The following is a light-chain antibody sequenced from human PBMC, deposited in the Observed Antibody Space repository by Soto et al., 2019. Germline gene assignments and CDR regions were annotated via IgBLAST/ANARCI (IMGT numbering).Light chain of an antibody. CDR2: GAS. V-gene: IGKV3-15*01. J-gene: IGKJ1*01. Sequence: EIVMTQSPATLSVSPGERATLSCRASQSVSSNFSWYQQKPRQPPRLLLYGASTRATAIPARFSGSGSGKEFPLTISRLQSEDFAVYYCQHYNTSPRTFGQGTKVEIK. CDR1: QSVSSN. CDR3: QHYNTSPRT.